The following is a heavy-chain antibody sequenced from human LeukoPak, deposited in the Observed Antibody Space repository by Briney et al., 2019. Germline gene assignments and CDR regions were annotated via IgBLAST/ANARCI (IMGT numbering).Heavy chain of an antibody. CDR2: MNPNSGNT. J-gene: IGHJ4*02. V-gene: IGHV1-8*01. CDR1: GYTFTSYD. D-gene: IGHD3-3*01. Sequence: ASVKVSCKASGYTFTSYDINWVRQATGQGLEWMGWMNPNSGNTGYAQKLQGRVTMTRNTSISTAYMELSSLRSEDTAVYYCARGPITIFGVVISNWGQGTLVTVSS. CDR3: ARGPITIFGVVISN.